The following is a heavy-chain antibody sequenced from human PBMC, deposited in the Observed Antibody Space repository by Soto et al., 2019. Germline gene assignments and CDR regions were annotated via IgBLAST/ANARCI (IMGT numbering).Heavy chain of an antibody. J-gene: IGHJ6*02. V-gene: IGHV4-59*01. CDR2: VYYTGTT. CDR3: ARASMTTIPMDV. Sequence: SETLSLTCNVSGGSMNTYYWTWIRKPPGKGLEWIGYVYYTGTTNYKPSLKTRVTISVDTSKNQFSLKLTSVTAADTAMYYCARASMTTIPMDVWGRGTMVTVSS. D-gene: IGHD4-17*01. CDR1: GGSMNTYY.